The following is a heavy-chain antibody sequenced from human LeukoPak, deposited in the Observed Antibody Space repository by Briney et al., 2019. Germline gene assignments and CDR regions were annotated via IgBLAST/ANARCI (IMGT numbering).Heavy chain of an antibody. D-gene: IGHD3-16*01. CDR3: ARDGGKAYFDY. CDR1: GFTFSSYA. Sequence: GGSLRLSCAASGFTFSSYAMHWVRQAPGKGLEWVSVIYSGGSTYYADSVKGRFTISRDNSKNTLYLQMNSLRAEDTAVYYCARDGGKAYFDYWGQGTLVTVSS. J-gene: IGHJ4*02. CDR2: IYSGGST. V-gene: IGHV3-66*01.